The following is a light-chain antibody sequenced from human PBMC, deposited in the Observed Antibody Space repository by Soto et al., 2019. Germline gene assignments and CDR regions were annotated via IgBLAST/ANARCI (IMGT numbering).Light chain of an antibody. CDR2: EVS. V-gene: IGLV2-8*01. J-gene: IGLJ2*01. CDR1: SSDVGAYNY. CDR3: SSYAGSNGPVV. Sequence: QSALTRPPSASGSPGQSVTISCTGTSSDVGAYNYVSWYQQHPGKVPKLMIYEVSKRPSGVPDRFSGSKSGNTASLTVSGLQAEDEADYYCSSYAGSNGPVVFGGGTKVTVL.